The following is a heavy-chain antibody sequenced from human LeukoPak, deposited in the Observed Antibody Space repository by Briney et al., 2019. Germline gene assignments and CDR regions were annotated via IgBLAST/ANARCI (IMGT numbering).Heavy chain of an antibody. J-gene: IGHJ4*02. Sequence: SETLSPTCTVSGYSISSGYYWGWIRQPPGKGLEWIGSIYHSGSTYYNPSLKSRVTISVDTSKNQFSLKLSSVTAADTAVYYCARVGEDRWGVVIVYFDYWGQGTLVTVSS. CDR2: IYHSGST. D-gene: IGHD3-3*01. CDR3: ARVGEDRWGVVIVYFDY. CDR1: GYSISSGYY. V-gene: IGHV4-38-2*02.